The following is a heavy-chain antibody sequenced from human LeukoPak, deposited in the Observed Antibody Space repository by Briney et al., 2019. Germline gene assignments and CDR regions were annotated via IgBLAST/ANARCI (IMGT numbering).Heavy chain of an antibody. Sequence: ASVTVSCKASGYTFTSYDINWVRQAAGQGLEWMGWMNPNSGNTGYAQKFQGRVTITRNTSISTAYMELSSLRSEDTAVYYCARLVLGVGATTPRNYFDYWGQGTLVTVS. J-gene: IGHJ4*02. CDR1: GYTFTSYD. V-gene: IGHV1-8*03. CDR3: ARLVLGVGATTPRNYFDY. CDR2: MNPNSGNT. D-gene: IGHD1-26*01.